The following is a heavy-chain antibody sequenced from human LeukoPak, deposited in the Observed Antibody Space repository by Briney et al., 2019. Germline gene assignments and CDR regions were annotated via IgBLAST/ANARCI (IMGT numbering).Heavy chain of an antibody. D-gene: IGHD3-3*01. CDR1: GGSISSGDDY. J-gene: IGHJ4*02. CDR3: ARGNYDFWSGYAYYFDY. Sequence: SETLSLTCTVSGGSISSGDDYWSWIRQPPGKGLEWIGYIYYSGSTYYNPSLKSRVTISVDTSKNQFSLKLSSVTAADTAVYYCARGNYDFWSGYAYYFDYWGQGTLVTVSS. V-gene: IGHV4-30-4*08. CDR2: IYYSGST.